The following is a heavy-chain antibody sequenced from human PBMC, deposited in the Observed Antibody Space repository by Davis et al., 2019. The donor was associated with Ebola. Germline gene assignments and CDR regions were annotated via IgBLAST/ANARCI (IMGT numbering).Heavy chain of an antibody. V-gene: IGHV3-21*01. J-gene: IGHJ4*02. CDR3: LSGSSSGSSVAY. CDR2: ISSSSSYI. Sequence: GESLKISCAASGFTFSSYSMNWVRQAPGKGLEWVSSISSSSSYIYYADSVKGRFTISRDNSKNTLYLQMNSLRAEDTAVYYCLSGSSSGSSVAYWGQGTLVTVSS. D-gene: IGHD6-6*01. CDR1: GFTFSSYS.